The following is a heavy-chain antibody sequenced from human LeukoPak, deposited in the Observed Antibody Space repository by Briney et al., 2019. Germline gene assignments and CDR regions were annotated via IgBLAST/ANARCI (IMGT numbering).Heavy chain of an antibody. Sequence: SETLSLTCTVSGYSISSGFHWGWIRQPPGKGLEWIGNIYHNGSTYYNPSLKGRVIMSVDTSKNHFSLKLGSVTAADTAVYYCARDQGYGDPYYYMDVWGKGTTVTVSS. D-gene: IGHD4-17*01. CDR3: ARDQGYGDPYYYMDV. CDR1: GYSISSGFH. CDR2: IYHNGST. V-gene: IGHV4-38-2*02. J-gene: IGHJ6*03.